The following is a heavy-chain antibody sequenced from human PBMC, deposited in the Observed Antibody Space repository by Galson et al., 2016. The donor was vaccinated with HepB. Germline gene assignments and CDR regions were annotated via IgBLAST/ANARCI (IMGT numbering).Heavy chain of an antibody. CDR3: VRDDIVAPGEATYYFDY. D-gene: IGHD5-12*01. CDR2: ISKSGTTV. Sequence: SLRLSCAASGFTFGNYEMNWVRQAPGKGLEWVSFISKSGTTVYYADSVKGRFTISRDNANHAIYLHMDSLGVEDTAVYYCVRDDIVAPGEATYYFDYWGQGTLVTVSS. CDR1: GFTFGNYE. J-gene: IGHJ4*02. V-gene: IGHV3-48*03.